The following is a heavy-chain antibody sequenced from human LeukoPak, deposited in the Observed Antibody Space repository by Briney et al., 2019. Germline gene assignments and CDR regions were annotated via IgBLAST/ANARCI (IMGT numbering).Heavy chain of an antibody. D-gene: IGHD2-15*01. CDR1: GFTFSSYA. V-gene: IGHV3-23*01. CDR3: AKVGGLLNYFDY. J-gene: IGHJ4*02. Sequence: GGSLRLSCAASGFTFSSYAMSWVRQAPGKGLEWVSAISGSGGSTYYADSVKGRFTISRDNSKNALYLQMNSLRAEDTAVYYCAKVGGLLNYFDYWGQGTLVTVSS. CDR2: ISGSGGST.